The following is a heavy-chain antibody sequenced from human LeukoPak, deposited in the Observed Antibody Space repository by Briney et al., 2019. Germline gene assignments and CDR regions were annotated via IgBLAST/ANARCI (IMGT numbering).Heavy chain of an antibody. CDR2: INHSGST. Sequence: SETLSLTCAVYGGSFSGYYWSWIRQPPGKGLEWIGEINHSGSTNYNPSLKSRVTISVDTSENQFSLKLSSVTAADTAVYYCARVRQQLVPNYFDYWGQGTLVTVSS. J-gene: IGHJ4*02. D-gene: IGHD6-13*01. V-gene: IGHV4-34*01. CDR3: ARVRQQLVPNYFDY. CDR1: GGSFSGYY.